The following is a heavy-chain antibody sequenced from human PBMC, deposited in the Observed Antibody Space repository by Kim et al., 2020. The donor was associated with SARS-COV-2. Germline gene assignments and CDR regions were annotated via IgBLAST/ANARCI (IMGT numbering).Heavy chain of an antibody. Sequence: GGSLRLSCAASGFTFSSYAMHWVRQAPGKGLEWVAFISYDGSNKYYADSVKGRFTISRDNSKNTLYLQMNSLRAEDTAVYYCARALRQLWLPRDPAYGYYYGMDVWGQGTTVTVSS. CDR2: ISYDGSNK. CDR1: GFTFSSYA. D-gene: IGHD5-18*01. CDR3: ARALRQLWLPRDPAYGYYYGMDV. V-gene: IGHV3-30*04. J-gene: IGHJ6*02.